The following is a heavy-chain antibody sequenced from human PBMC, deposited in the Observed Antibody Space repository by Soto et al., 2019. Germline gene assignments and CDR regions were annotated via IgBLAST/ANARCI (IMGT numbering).Heavy chain of an antibody. J-gene: IGHJ4*02. V-gene: IGHV1-18*01. CDR3: ARDVALVTPLDY. D-gene: IGHD4-4*01. CDR2: ISAYNANT. Sequence: QVQLVQSGAEVKKPGASVKVSCKASGYTFSSHGISWVRQAPGQGLEWRGWISAYNANTKYAQKLQGRVTMTTDTSTSTAYMELRSLRSDDTVVDCCARDVALVTPLDYWGQGTLVTVSS. CDR1: GYTFSSHG.